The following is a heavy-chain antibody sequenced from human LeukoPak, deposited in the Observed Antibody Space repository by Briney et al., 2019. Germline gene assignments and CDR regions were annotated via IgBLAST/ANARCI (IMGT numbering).Heavy chain of an antibody. CDR2: IRYDGSIK. CDR3: ARVRGGSYYSLGTELDY. CDR1: GFTFSSYG. Sequence: GGSLGLSCAPSGFTFSSYGMHWVRQAPGKGLEWVAFIRYDGSIKYYADSVKGRFSISRDNAKNSLFLQMNSLRAEDTAVYYCARVRGGSYYSLGTELDYWGQGTLVTVSS. V-gene: IGHV3-30*02. D-gene: IGHD1-26*01. J-gene: IGHJ4*02.